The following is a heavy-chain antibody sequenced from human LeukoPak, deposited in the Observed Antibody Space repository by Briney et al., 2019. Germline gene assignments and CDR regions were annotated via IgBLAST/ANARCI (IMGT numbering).Heavy chain of an antibody. CDR3: ARHSSTVTTSAKGGYYYYMDV. V-gene: IGHV5-51*01. CDR1: GYSFTSYW. Sequence: GESLKISCKGSGYSFTSYWIGWVRQMPGKGLEWVGIIYPGDSDTRYSPSFQGQVTISADKSISTAYLQWSSLKASDTAMYSCARHSSTVTTSAKGGYYYYMDVWGKGTTVTVSS. CDR2: IYPGDSDT. J-gene: IGHJ6*03. D-gene: IGHD4-17*01.